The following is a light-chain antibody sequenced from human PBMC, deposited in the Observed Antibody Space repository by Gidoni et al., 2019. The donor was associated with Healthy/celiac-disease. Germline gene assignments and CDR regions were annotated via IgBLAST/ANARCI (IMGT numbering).Light chain of an antibody. V-gene: IGLV1-44*01. CDR3: AAWDDSLHGWV. Sequence: QSVLTQPPSADGAPGQRVTISCSRNSSNIGSNTVNWYQQLPGTAPKLLIYSNNQRPSGVPARFSGSKSGTSVSLSISGLHSEDEADYYCAAWDDSLHGWVFGGGTKLTVL. CDR2: SNN. CDR1: SSNIGSNT. J-gene: IGLJ3*02.